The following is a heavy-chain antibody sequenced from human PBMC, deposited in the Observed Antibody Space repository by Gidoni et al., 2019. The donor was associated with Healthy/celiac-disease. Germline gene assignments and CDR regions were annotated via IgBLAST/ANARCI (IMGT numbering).Heavy chain of an antibody. CDR2: IYYSGST. Sequence: QLQLPESGPGLVKPSETLSLTCTVSGGSISISSYYWGWIRQPPGKGLEWIGSIYYSGSTYYNPSLKSRVTISVDTSKNQFSLKLSSVTAADTAVYYCARPNQTYDFWSGYSGWGQGTLVTVSS. CDR3: ARPNQTYDFWSGYSG. J-gene: IGHJ4*02. CDR1: GGSISISSYY. V-gene: IGHV4-39*01. D-gene: IGHD3-3*01.